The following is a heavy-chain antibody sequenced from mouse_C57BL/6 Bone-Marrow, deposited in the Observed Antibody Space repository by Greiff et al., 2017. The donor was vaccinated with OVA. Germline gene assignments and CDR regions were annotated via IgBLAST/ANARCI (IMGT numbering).Heavy chain of an antibody. Sequence: QVQLQQSGAELVRPGTSVKVSCKASGYAFTNYLIAWVKQRPGQGLEWIGVINPGSGGTNYNEKFKGKATLTADKSSSTAYMQLSSLTSEDSAVYFCARCPSTTVVVDYFDYWGQGTTLTVSS. CDR1: GYAFTNYL. CDR2: INPGSGGT. CDR3: ARCPSTTVVVDYFDY. D-gene: IGHD1-1*01. V-gene: IGHV1-54*01. J-gene: IGHJ2*01.